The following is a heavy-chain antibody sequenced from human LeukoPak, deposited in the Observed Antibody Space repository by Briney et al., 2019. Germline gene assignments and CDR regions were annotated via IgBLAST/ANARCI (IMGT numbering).Heavy chain of an antibody. D-gene: IGHD3-22*01. J-gene: IGHJ4*02. V-gene: IGHV4-38-2*02. CDR1: GYSISSGYY. Sequence: SETLSLTCTVSGYSISSGYYWGWIRQSPGKGLEWIGSIYHSGNTYYNPSLKSRVTISVDTSKNQFSLKLSSVTAADTAVYYCARDSLDSSGYYGGMVDYWGQGTLVTVSS. CDR2: IYHSGNT. CDR3: ARDSLDSSGYYGGMVDY.